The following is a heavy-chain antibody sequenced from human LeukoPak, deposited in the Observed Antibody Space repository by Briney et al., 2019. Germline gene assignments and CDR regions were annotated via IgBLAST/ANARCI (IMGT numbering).Heavy chain of an antibody. J-gene: IGHJ6*02. CDR2: ISSSSSYI. CDR1: GFTFSSYS. Sequence: GGSLRLSCAASGFTFSSYSMYWVRQAPRKGLEWVSSISSSSSYIYYADSVKGRFTISRDNAKNSLYLQMNSLRAEDTAVYYCARDGYYGSGSYYYYYYGMDVWGQGTPVTVSS. D-gene: IGHD3-10*01. V-gene: IGHV3-21*01. CDR3: ARDGYYGSGSYYYYYYGMDV.